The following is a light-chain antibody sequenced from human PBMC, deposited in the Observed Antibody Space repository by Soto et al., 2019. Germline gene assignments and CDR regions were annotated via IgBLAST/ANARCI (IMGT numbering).Light chain of an antibody. CDR1: SNDVGRYNF. J-gene: IGLJ2*01. V-gene: IGLV2-14*01. Sequence: QSALTQPASVSGSPGQSITVSCTGTSNDVGRYNFISWYQQHPGKAPKLIIFKVSNRPSGISTRFSGSKSDNTAFLTISGLQAEDEADYYCTSYTSTSTLLFGGGTKLTVL. CDR3: TSYTSTSTLL. CDR2: KVS.